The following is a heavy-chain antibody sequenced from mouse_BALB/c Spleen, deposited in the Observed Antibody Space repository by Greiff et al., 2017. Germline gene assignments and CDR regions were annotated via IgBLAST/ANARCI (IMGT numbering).Heavy chain of an antibody. CDR2: INPNNGGT. J-gene: IGHJ4*01. CDR1: GYTFTDYN. V-gene: IGHV1-18*01. Sequence: VQLKQSGPELVKPGASVKIPCKASGYTFTDYNMDWVKQSHGKSLEWIGDINPNNGGTIYNQKFKGKATLTVDKSSSTAYMELRSLTSEDTAVYYCARRRVYYYGSSYYAMDYWGQGTSVTVSS. D-gene: IGHD1-1*01. CDR3: ARRRVYYYGSSYYAMDY.